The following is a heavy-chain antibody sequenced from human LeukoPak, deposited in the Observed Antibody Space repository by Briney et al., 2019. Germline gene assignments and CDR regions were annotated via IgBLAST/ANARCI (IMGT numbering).Heavy chain of an antibody. Sequence: KSGGSLRLSCAASGFTFSSYSMNWVRQAPGKGLEWVSSINSSSSYIYYADSVKGRFTISRDNAKNSLYLQMNSLRAEDTAVYYCARDSPRGGYSYVLRHPFDYWGQGTLVTVSS. V-gene: IGHV3-21*01. D-gene: IGHD5-18*01. CDR2: INSSSSYI. CDR1: GFTFSSYS. CDR3: ARDSPRGGYSYVLRHPFDY. J-gene: IGHJ4*02.